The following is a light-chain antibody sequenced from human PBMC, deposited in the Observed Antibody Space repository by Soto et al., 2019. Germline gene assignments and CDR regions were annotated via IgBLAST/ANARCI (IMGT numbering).Light chain of an antibody. J-gene: IGKJ3*01. V-gene: IGKV4-1*01. CDR2: WAS. Sequence: DIVMTQSPDSMAVSLGERATINCKSSQSVLHSSDNRNYLNWYQKKPGQPPRLLIYWASTRESGVPDRFSGSGSGTDFTLTLSSLQAEEVAVYYCHQYYSSPVTFGPGTKVDIK. CDR3: HQYYSSPVT. CDR1: QSVLHSSDNRNY.